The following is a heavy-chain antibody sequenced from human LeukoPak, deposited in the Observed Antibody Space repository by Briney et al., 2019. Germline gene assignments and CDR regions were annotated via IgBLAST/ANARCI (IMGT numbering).Heavy chain of an antibody. J-gene: IGHJ4*02. CDR2: VYDRGST. CDR1: GASISSYY. Sequence: PSETLSLTCTVSGASISSYYWTWIRQPPGKGLDWIGYVYDRGSTNYNPSLKSRVTISVDTSTNQFSLKLSSVTAADTAVYYCATRYYDILTGYYYFDYWGQGTLVTVSS. V-gene: IGHV4-59*08. CDR3: ATRYYDILTGYYYFDY. D-gene: IGHD3-9*01.